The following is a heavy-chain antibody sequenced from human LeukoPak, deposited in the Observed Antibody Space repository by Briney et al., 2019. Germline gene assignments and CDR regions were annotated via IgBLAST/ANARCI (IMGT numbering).Heavy chain of an antibody. D-gene: IGHD1-1*01. CDR1: GFTFSSYA. J-gene: IGHJ4*02. Sequence: GGSLRLSCAASGFTFSSYAMSWVRQAPGRGLEWVSAISGSGGSTYYADSVKGRFTISRDNSKNTLYLQMNSLRGEDTAVYYCATWSGLSSSNWYGPFDYWGQGTLVTVSS. CDR3: ATWSGLSSSNWYGPFDY. V-gene: IGHV3-23*01. CDR2: ISGSGGST.